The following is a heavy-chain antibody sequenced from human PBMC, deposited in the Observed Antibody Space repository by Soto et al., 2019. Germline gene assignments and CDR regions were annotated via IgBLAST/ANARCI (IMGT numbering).Heavy chain of an antibody. J-gene: IGHJ4*02. V-gene: IGHV3-23*01. CDR1: GFTFSSYA. CDR3: AKETLGYCSSGSCRIDY. D-gene: IGHD2-15*01. CDR2: ISGSSDST. Sequence: GALRLSCAASGFTFSSYAMSWVRQAPGKGLEWVSTISGSSDSTYYADSVRGRFTISRDNSKNTLYLQMNSLRAEDTAVYYCAKETLGYCSSGSCRIDYWGQGT.